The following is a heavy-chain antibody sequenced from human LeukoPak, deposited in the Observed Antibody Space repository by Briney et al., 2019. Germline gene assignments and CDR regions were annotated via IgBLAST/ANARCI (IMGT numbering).Heavy chain of an antibody. Sequence: ASVKVSCKASGYTFTSYYIHWVRQVPGQGLEWMGISNPSGGSTRYAQRFQGRVTMTSGTSTSTVYLELSSLRSEDTAVYYCTREAGYGDFDYWGQGTLVTVSS. V-gene: IGHV1-46*01. D-gene: IGHD4-17*01. CDR3: TREAGYGDFDY. CDR1: GYTFTSYY. CDR2: SNPSGGST. J-gene: IGHJ4*02.